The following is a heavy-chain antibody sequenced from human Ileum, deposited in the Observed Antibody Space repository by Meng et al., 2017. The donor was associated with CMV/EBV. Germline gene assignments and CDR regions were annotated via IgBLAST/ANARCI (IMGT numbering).Heavy chain of an antibody. CDR1: EFIFNYYG. Sequence: GGSLRLSCVAPEFIFNYYGMHWLRQAPGKGLEWLSFIDIDGTQRHNADIVWGRFIVSKDKSKNTVFLEMNSLRVGDTAVYYCVGNQGGPRDGVRLVWGQGTQVTVSS. J-gene: IGHJ4*02. V-gene: IGHV3-30*02. CDR3: VGNQGGPRDGVRLV. CDR2: IDIDGTQR. D-gene: IGHD3-10*01.